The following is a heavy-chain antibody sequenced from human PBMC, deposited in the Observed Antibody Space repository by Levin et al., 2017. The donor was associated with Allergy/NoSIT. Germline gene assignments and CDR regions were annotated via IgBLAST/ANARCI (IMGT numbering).Heavy chain of an antibody. CDR2: IKQDGSEK. J-gene: IGHJ4*02. V-gene: IGHV3-7*04. CDR1: GFTFSTYW. D-gene: IGHD3-16*01. Sequence: GGSLRLSCAASGFTFSTYWMSWVRQAPGKGLEWVSNIKQDGSEKYYVDSVRGRFTISRDNAKKSLYLQMNSLRAEDTAVYYCARGGDYLDYWGQGTLVTVSS. CDR3: ARGGDYLDY.